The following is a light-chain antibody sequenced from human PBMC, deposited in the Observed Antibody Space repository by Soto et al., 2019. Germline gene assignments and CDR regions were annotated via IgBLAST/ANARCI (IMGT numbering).Light chain of an antibody. CDR3: QSYDSSLSGSV. Sequence: QSVLTQPPSVSGAPGQRVTISCTGSSSNIGAGYDVHWYQQLPGAAPKLLIYGNNNRPSGVPDRFSGSKSGPSASLAITGLQAEDEADYYCQSYDSSLSGSVFGGGTQLTVL. V-gene: IGLV1-40*01. CDR2: GNN. CDR1: SSNIGAGYD. J-gene: IGLJ7*01.